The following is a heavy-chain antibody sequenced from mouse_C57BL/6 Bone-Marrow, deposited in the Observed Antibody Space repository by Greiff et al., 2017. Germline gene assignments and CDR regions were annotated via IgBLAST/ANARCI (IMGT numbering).Heavy chain of an antibody. CDR1: GFNIKDDY. Sequence: EVKLQESGAELVRPGASVKLSCTASGFNIKDDYMHWVKQRPEQGLEWIGWIDPENGDTEYASKFQGKATITADTSSNTAYLQLSSLTSEDTAVYYCTTSPDGYYFLFAYWGQGTLVTVSA. CDR3: TTSPDGYYFLFAY. CDR2: IDPENGDT. J-gene: IGHJ3*01. V-gene: IGHV14-4*01. D-gene: IGHD2-3*01.